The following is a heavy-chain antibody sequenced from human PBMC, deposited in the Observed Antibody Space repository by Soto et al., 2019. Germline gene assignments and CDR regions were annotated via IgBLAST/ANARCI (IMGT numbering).Heavy chain of an antibody. CDR3: ARRWGTAFDF. Sequence: QVQLQESGPGLVKPSETLSLTCTVSGGSISSYYWSWIRQPPGKGLEWIGYIYYSGSTNYNPSLKCRVTISVDTSKTQFSLKLSSVTAAATAVYYGARRWGTAFDFWGQGTMVTVSS. J-gene: IGHJ3*01. CDR2: IYYSGST. D-gene: IGHD1-1*01. CDR1: GGSISSYY. V-gene: IGHV4-59*08.